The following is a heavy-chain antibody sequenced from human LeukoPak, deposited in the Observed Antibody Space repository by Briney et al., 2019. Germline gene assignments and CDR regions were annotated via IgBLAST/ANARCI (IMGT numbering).Heavy chain of an antibody. Sequence: QSGRSLRLSCAASGFTFLSYAIHWVRQAPGKGLEWVAVISYDGSEKYYADSVKGRFTISRDNFKNTLSLQMNGLRVEDTALYYCVNSGFDPWGQGTLVTVSS. V-gene: IGHV3-30*04. J-gene: IGHJ5*02. CDR3: VNSGFDP. CDR2: ISYDGSEK. CDR1: GFTFLSYA. D-gene: IGHD3-10*01.